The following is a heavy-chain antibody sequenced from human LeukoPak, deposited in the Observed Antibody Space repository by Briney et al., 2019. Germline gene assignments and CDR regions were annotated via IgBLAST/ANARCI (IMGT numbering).Heavy chain of an antibody. Sequence: SETLSLTCTVSGGSISSSSYYWGWIRQPPGKGLEWIGSIYHSGSTYYNPSLKSRVTISVDTSKNQFSLKLSSVTAADTAVYYCARASLRLGELSFEGYFDYWGQGTLVTVSS. CDR2: IYHSGST. J-gene: IGHJ4*02. CDR3: ARASLRLGELSFEGYFDY. D-gene: IGHD3-16*02. CDR1: GGSISSSSYY. V-gene: IGHV4-39*07.